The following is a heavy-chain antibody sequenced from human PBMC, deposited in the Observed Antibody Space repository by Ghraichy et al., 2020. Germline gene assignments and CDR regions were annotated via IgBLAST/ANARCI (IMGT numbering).Heavy chain of an antibody. V-gene: IGHV3-30*18. CDR3: AKEGLAGTTEYYFDY. CDR1: GFTFSSYG. CDR2: ISYDGSNK. J-gene: IGHJ4*02. Sequence: GGSLRLSCAASGFTFSSYGMHWVRQAPGKGLEWVAVISYDGSNKYYADSVKGRFTISRDNSKNTLYLQMNSLRAEDTAVYYCAKEGLAGTTEYYFDYWGQGTLVTVSS. D-gene: IGHD1-7*01.